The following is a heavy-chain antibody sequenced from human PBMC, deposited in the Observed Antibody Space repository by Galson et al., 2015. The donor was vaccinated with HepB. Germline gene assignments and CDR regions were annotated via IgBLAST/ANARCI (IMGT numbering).Heavy chain of an antibody. D-gene: IGHD2-2*03. CDR3: AGRVGLNY. J-gene: IGHJ4*02. V-gene: IGHV3-11*01. Sequence: SLRLSCAAAGFPFGHYYMSWFRQAPGKGLEWISYISNTGDTIYYADSVKGRFTISRDNTENSLYLQMNSLGVEDTAVYFCAGRVGLNYWGQGALVTVSS. CDR2: ISNTGDTI. CDR1: GFPFGHYY.